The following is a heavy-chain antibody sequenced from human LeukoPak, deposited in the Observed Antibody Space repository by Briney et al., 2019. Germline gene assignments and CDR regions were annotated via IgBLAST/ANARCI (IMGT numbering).Heavy chain of an antibody. CDR2: IYYSGST. Sequence: PSETLSLTCTVSGGSISSSSYYWGWIRHPPGKGLEWIGSIYYSGSTYYNPSLKSRVTVSVDTSKNQFSLKLSSVTAADTAVYYCARLGMTTVAADYWGQGTLVTVSS. CDR3: ARLGMTTVAADY. D-gene: IGHD4-23*01. J-gene: IGHJ4*02. V-gene: IGHV4-39*01. CDR1: GGSISSSSYY.